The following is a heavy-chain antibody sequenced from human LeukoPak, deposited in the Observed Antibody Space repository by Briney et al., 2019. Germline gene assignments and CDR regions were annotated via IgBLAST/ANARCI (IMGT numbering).Heavy chain of an antibody. D-gene: IGHD5-24*01. CDR1: GFTFSSYS. Sequence: GGSLRLSCAASGFTFSSYSMNWVRQAPGKGLEWVASISSSSSYIYYAYSANGRFTISRYNAKNSLLLQMNIITAETNALYCCARESMAHLDAFDIWGQGTMVTVYS. J-gene: IGHJ3*02. CDR3: ARESMAHLDAFDI. V-gene: IGHV3-21*04. CDR2: ISSSSSYI.